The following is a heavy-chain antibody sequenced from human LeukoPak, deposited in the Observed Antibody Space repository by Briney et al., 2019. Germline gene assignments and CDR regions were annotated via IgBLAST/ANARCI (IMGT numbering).Heavy chain of an antibody. V-gene: IGHV3-48*04. CDR1: GFTFSSYS. CDR2: ISISSSTI. Sequence: PGGSLRLSCAASGFTFSSYSMNWVRQTLGKGLEWVSYISISSSTIYYADSVKGRFTISRDNAKNSLYLQMNSLRAEDTAVYYCARGPLGAVATIRGGGFDYWGQGTLVTVSS. D-gene: IGHD5-12*01. J-gene: IGHJ4*02. CDR3: ARGPLGAVATIRGGGFDY.